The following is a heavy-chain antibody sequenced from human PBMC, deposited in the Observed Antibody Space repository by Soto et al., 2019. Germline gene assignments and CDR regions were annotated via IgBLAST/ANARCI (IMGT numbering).Heavy chain of an antibody. CDR2: ISYDGSNK. D-gene: IGHD6-19*01. CDR3: ARDDEDSSGWPPDYYGMDV. CDR1: GFTFSSYA. Sequence: GGSLRLSCAASGFTFSSYAMHWVRQAPGKGLEWVAVISYDGSNKYYADSVKGRFTISRDNSKNTLYLQMNSLRAEDTAVYYCARDDEDSSGWPPDYYGMDVWGQGTTVTVSS. J-gene: IGHJ6*02. V-gene: IGHV3-30*04.